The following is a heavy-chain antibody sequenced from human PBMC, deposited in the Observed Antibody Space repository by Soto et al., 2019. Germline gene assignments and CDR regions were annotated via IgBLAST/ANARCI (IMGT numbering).Heavy chain of an antibody. V-gene: IGHV3-23*01. CDR2: ISVSGGST. CDR3: AKDVRVFAAIRRTDDAFDI. CDR1: GFTFSRYA. D-gene: IGHD2-21*02. Sequence: EVQLLESGGGLVQPGGSLRLSCAASGFTFSRYAMSWVRQAPGKGLEWVSGISVSGGSTYYADSVKGRFTISRDNSKNTLYLQMNSLRAEDTAVYYCAKDVRVFAAIRRTDDAFDIWGQGTMVTVSS. J-gene: IGHJ3*02.